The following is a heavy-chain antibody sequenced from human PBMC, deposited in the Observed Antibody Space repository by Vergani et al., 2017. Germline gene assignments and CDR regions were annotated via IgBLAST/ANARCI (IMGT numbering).Heavy chain of an antibody. J-gene: IGHJ4*02. Sequence: QVQLVESGGGVVQPGRSLRLSCAASGFTFSSYGMHWVRQAPGKGLEWVAVIWYDGSNKYYADSVKGRFTISRDNSKNTLYLQMNSLRAEDTAVYYCAGGLKGEIVAPDDYWGQGTLVTVSS. CDR2: IWYDGSNK. V-gene: IGHV3-33*01. CDR3: AGGLKGEIVAPDDY. CDR1: GFTFSSYG. D-gene: IGHD5-12*01.